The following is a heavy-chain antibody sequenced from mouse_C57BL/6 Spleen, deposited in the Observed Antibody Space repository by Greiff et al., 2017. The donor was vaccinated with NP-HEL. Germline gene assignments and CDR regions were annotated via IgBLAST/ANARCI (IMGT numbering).Heavy chain of an antibody. D-gene: IGHD2-4*01. Sequence: QVQLQQSGPGLVAPSQCLSITCTVSGFSLTSYGVHWVRQPPGKGLEWLVVIWSDGSTTYNSALKSRLSISKDNSKSQVFLKMTSLQTDDTAMYYCARAYDYDEAWFAYWGQGTLVTVSA. V-gene: IGHV2-6*03. CDR1: GFSLTSYG. CDR2: IWSDGST. CDR3: ARAYDYDEAWFAY. J-gene: IGHJ3*01.